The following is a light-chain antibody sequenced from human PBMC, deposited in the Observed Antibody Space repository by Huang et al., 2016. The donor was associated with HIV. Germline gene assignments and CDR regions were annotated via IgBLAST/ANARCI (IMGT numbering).Light chain of an antibody. J-gene: IGKJ3*01. V-gene: IGKV1-NL1*01. CDR1: QGISNS. CDR3: QQYYSTLGGFT. CDR2: AAS. Sequence: DIQMTQSPSSLSASVGDRVTITCRARQGISNSLAWYHQKPGKAPKLLLYAASRLESGVPSRFSGSGSGTDYTLTISSLQPEDFATYYCQQYYSTLGGFTFGPGTKVDIK.